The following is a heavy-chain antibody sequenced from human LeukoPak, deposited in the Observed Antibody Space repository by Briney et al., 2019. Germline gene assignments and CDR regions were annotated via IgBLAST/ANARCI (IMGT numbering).Heavy chain of an antibody. V-gene: IGHV4-38-2*02. CDR3: ARLYNRPVATDNWFDP. CDR1: GYSISSGYY. Sequence: SETLSLTCTVPGYSISSGYYWGWIRPPPGKGREWIGSIYHSGSTYYNPSLKSRVTISVDTSKNQFSLKLSSVTAADTAVYYCARLYNRPVATDNWFDPWGQGTLVTVSS. J-gene: IGHJ5*02. CDR2: IYHSGST. D-gene: IGHD5-12*01.